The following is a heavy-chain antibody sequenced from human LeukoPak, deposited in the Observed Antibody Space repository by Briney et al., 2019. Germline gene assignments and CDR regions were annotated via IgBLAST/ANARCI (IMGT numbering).Heavy chain of an antibody. Sequence: GGSLRLSCAASGFMFSRYAMHWVRQAPGKGLEWVAVTSSDGNNEHYADSVKGRFTISRDNSKNTLYLQMNSLRAEDTGVFYCAKERVDGDYVYYYYGMDVWGQGTTVTVS. D-gene: IGHD4-17*01. CDR2: TSSDGNNE. CDR3: AKERVDGDYVYYYYGMDV. CDR1: GFMFSRYA. J-gene: IGHJ6*02. V-gene: IGHV3-30*18.